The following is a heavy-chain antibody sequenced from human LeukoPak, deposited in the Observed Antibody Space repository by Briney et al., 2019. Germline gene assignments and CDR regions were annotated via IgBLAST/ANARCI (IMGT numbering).Heavy chain of an antibody. V-gene: IGHV3-30*18. Sequence: GGSLRLSCAASGFTFTSYAMNWVRQAPGKGLEWVAVISYDGSNKYYADSVKGRFTISRDNSKNTLYLQMNSLRAEDTAVYYCAKDLKWEPYYFDYWGQGTLVTVSS. CDR1: GFTFTSYA. D-gene: IGHD1-26*01. CDR3: AKDLKWEPYYFDY. CDR2: ISYDGSNK. J-gene: IGHJ4*02.